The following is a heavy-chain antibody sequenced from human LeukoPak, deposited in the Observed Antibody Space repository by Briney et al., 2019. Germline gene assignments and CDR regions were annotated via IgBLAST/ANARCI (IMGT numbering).Heavy chain of an antibody. D-gene: IGHD1-7*01. CDR2: IIPIFGTA. CDR3: ARGPLKGAGTMFYFDY. V-gene: IGHV1-69*13. J-gene: IGHJ4*02. CDR1: GGTFSSYA. Sequence: ASVKVSCKASGGTFSSYAISWVRQAPGQGLEWMGGIIPIFGTANYAQKFQGRVTITADESMSTAYMELSSLRSEDTAVYYCARGPLKGAGTMFYFDYWGQGTLVTVSS.